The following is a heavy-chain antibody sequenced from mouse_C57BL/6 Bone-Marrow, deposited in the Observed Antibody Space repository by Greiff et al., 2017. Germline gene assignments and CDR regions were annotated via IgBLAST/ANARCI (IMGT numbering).Heavy chain of an antibody. D-gene: IGHD1-1*01. CDR1: GYTFTSYW. J-gene: IGHJ2*01. CDR2: IDPSDSYT. CDR3: ARLLYYYGSSGFDY. V-gene: IGHV1-69*01. Sequence: VQLQQPGAELVMPGASVKLSCKASGYTFTSYWMHWVKQRPGQGLEWIGEIDPSDSYTNYNQKFKGKSTLTVDKSSSTAYMQLSSLTSEDSAVYYCARLLYYYGSSGFDYWGQGTTLTVSS.